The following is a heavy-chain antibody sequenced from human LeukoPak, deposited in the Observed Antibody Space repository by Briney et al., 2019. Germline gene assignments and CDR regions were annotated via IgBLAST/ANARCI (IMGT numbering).Heavy chain of an antibody. Sequence: ASVKVSCNASGYTFTGYYMHWVRQAPGQGLEWMGRINPNSGGTNYAQKFQGRVTMTRDTSISTAYMELSRLRSDDTAVYYCARDIPFQYCSSATCYAGCYFDYWGQGTLVTVSS. D-gene: IGHD2-2*01. V-gene: IGHV1-2*06. CDR2: INPNSGGT. J-gene: IGHJ4*02. CDR1: GYTFTGYY. CDR3: ARDIPFQYCSSATCYAGCYFDY.